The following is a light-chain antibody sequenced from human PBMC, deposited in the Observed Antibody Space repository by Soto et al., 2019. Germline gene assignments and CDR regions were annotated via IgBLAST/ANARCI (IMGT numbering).Light chain of an antibody. J-gene: IGLJ1*01. CDR3: QSYDSSLIVSKV. CDR1: SSNIGAGYD. V-gene: IGLV1-40*01. Sequence: QSVLTQPPSVSGAPGQRVTISCSGCSSNIGAGYDVQWYRQFPGTAPKLIIYANSDRPSGVPDRFSGSKSGTSASLAITGLQAEDEADYYCQSYDSSLIVSKVFGTGTKVTGL. CDR2: ANS.